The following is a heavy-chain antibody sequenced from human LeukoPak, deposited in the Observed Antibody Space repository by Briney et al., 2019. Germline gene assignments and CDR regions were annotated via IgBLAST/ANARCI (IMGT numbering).Heavy chain of an antibody. CDR1: GGSISSGGYY. V-gene: IGHV4-31*03. D-gene: IGHD3-9*01. J-gene: IGHJ6*02. CDR2: IYYSGST. CDR3: ARDPFYDILTGGYGMDV. Sequence: SETLSLTCTVSGGSISSGGYYWSWIRQHPGKGLEWIGYIYYSGSTYYNPSLKSRVTISVDTSKNQFSLKLSSVTAADTAVYYCARDPFYDILTGGYGMDVWGQGTTVTVSS.